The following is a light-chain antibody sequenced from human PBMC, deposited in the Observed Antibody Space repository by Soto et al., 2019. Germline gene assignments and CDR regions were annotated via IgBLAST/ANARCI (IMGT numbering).Light chain of an antibody. V-gene: IGKV1-39*01. CDR2: AAS. Sequence: DIQMTQSPSSLSASVGDGVTITCRASQSISSYVSWYQQKPGKAPKLLIYAASRLESGVPSRFSGSRSGTDFTLTISSLRPEDFATYYCQQSYSRMTFGQGTKVHIK. CDR1: QSISSY. J-gene: IGKJ1*01. CDR3: QQSYSRMT.